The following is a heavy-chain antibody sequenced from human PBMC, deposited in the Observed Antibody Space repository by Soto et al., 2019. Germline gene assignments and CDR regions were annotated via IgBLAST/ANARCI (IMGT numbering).Heavy chain of an antibody. D-gene: IGHD3-10*01. CDR1: GFSLSTRGVG. J-gene: IGHJ4*01. Sequence: QITLKESGPTLVKPTQTLTLTCTFSGFSLSTRGVGVGLIRQPPGNAMAWLARIYWDDDKRYSPSLKSSLTITKDTSKNQVVLTMTNMYPVDTATYYCAQSDRRYYGSGSYHDYWGHGTLVTVSS. CDR3: AQSDRRYYGSGSYHDY. V-gene: IGHV2-5*02. CDR2: IYWDDDK.